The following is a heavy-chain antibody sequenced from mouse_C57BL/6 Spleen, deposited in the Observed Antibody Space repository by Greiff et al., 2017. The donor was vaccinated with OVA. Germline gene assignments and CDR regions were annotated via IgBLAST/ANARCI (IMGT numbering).Heavy chain of an antibody. CDR2: IRSKSNNYAT. CDR3: VRHGAGLDY. CDR1: GFSFNTYA. J-gene: IGHJ2*01. Sequence: EVQRVESGGGLVQPKGSLKLSCAASGFSFNTYAMNWVRQAPGKGLEWVARIRSKSNNYATYYADSVKDRFTISRDDSESMLYLQMNNLKTEDTAMYYCVRHGAGLDYWGQGTTLTVSS. D-gene: IGHD3-3*01. V-gene: IGHV10-1*01.